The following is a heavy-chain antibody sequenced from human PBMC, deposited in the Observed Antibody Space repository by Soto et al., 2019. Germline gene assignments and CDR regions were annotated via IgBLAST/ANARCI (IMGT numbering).Heavy chain of an antibody. Sequence: GGSLRLSCAASGFTFSIYAMSWVRQAPGKGLEWVSAISGSGGSTYYADSLKGRFTISRDNSKNTLYLQMNSLRAEDTAVYYCAKDRPMTTVTTVDAFDIWGQGTMVTVSS. CDR1: GFTFSIYA. D-gene: IGHD4-17*01. J-gene: IGHJ3*02. CDR3: AKDRPMTTVTTVDAFDI. CDR2: ISGSGGST. V-gene: IGHV3-23*01.